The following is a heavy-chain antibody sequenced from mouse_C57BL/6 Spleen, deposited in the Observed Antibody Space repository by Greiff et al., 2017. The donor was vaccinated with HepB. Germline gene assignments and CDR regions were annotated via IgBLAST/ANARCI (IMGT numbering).Heavy chain of an antibody. CDR2: IDPNSGGT. CDR3: ARVYDYDGRYFDY. J-gene: IGHJ2*01. V-gene: IGHV1-72*01. Sequence: VQLQQPGAELVKPGASVKLSCKASGYTFTSYWMHWVKQRPGRGLGWIGRIDPNSGGTKYNEKFKSKATLTVDKPSSTAYMQLSSLTSEDAAVYYCARVYDYDGRYFDYWGQGTTLTVSS. D-gene: IGHD2-4*01. CDR1: GYTFTSYW.